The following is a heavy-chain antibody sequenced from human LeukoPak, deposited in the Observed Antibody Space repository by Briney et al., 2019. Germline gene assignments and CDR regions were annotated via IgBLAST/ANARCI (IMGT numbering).Heavy chain of an antibody. J-gene: IGHJ4*02. CDR3: ARSLITEYYFDY. V-gene: IGHV1-46*01. Sequence: GASVKVSCKASGYTFTSYYMHWVRQAPGQGLEWMGIINPSGGSTSYAQRFQGRVTMTRDTSTSTVYMELSSLRSEDTAVYYCARSLITEYYFDYWGQGTLVTVSS. CDR1: GYTFTSYY. CDR2: INPSGGST. D-gene: IGHD3-22*01.